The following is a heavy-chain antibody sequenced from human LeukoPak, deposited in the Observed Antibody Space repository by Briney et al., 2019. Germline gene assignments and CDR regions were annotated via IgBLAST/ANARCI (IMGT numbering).Heavy chain of an antibody. Sequence: SETLSLTRTVSGGSISSYYWSWIRQPPGKGLEWIGYIYYSGNTNYNPSLKSRVTISVDTSKNQFSLKLSSVTAADTAVYYCARYYCSSTICSHFDYWGQGTLVTVSS. J-gene: IGHJ4*02. V-gene: IGHV4-59*01. CDR2: IYYSGNT. CDR1: GGSISSYY. D-gene: IGHD2-2*01. CDR3: ARYYCSSTICSHFDY.